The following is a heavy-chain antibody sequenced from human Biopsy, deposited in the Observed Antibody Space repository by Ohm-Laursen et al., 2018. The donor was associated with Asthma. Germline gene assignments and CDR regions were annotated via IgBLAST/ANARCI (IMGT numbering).Heavy chain of an antibody. V-gene: IGHV4-31*02. CDR3: ARIPRRSGSYFVDY. CDR1: GDSITSGGCC. CDR2: IHHSGTS. J-gene: IGHJ4*02. Sequence: TLSLIWTVSGDSITSGGCCWNWIRQHPGKGLEWIGYIHHSGTSYFNPSLKSRVSFSRDTSKNQFSLRLSSVTAADTAMYYCARIPRRSGSYFVDYWGQGTLVTVSS. D-gene: IGHD3-22*01.